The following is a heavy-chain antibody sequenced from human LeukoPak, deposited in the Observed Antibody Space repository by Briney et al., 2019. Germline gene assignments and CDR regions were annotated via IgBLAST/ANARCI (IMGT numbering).Heavy chain of an antibody. Sequence: GGSLRLSCAASGFTFSSYEMNWVRQAPGKGLEWVSYISSSGSTIYYADSVKGRFTISRDNAKNSLYLQMNSLRAEDTAVYYCAGAPDFGDFYYYGMDVWGQGTTATVSS. CDR2: ISSSGSTI. D-gene: IGHD3-3*01. V-gene: IGHV3-48*03. CDR1: GFTFSSYE. J-gene: IGHJ6*02. CDR3: AGAPDFGDFYYYGMDV.